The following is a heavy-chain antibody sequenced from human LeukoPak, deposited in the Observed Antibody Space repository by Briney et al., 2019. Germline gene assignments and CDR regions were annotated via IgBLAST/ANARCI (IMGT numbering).Heavy chain of an antibody. V-gene: IGHV3-21*01. J-gene: IGHJ4*02. CDR1: GFTFSSYS. D-gene: IGHD3-22*01. CDR3: ARDQGSGYYLLDY. CDR2: ISSSSSYI. Sequence: GGSLRLSCAASGFTFSSYSMNWVRQAPGKGLEWVSSISSSSSYIYYADSVKGRFTISRDNAKTSLYLQMNSLRAEDTAVYYCARDQGSGYYLLDYWGQGTLVTVSS.